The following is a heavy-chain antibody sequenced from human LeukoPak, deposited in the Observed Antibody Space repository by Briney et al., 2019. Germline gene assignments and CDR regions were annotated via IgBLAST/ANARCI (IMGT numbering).Heavy chain of an antibody. CDR2: IYYSGGA. CDR3: ARSHCEGDCFSAIRY. Sequence: SETLSLTCTVSGDSLRKSTFYWVWIRRPPGKGLEWIGRIYYSGGADYNPSLQSRVTISVDTSKNEFSLKVRSVTAADTAVYFCARSHCEGDCFSAIRYWGQGTPVTVSS. D-gene: IGHD2-21*02. CDR1: GDSLRKSTFY. J-gene: IGHJ4*02. V-gene: IGHV4-39*07.